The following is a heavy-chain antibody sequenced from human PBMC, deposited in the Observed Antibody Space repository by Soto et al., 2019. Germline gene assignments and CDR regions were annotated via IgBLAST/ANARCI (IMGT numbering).Heavy chain of an antibody. J-gene: IGHJ6*02. CDR2: IYYSGST. Sequence: SETLCLTCTVACGSIVGYDGSWIRQPPGKGLEWIGYIYYSGSTNYNPSLKSRVTISVDTSKNQFSLKLSSVTAADTAVYYCARYWFGELEDGMDVWGQGTTVTVSS. CDR3: ARYWFGELEDGMDV. D-gene: IGHD3-10*01. V-gene: IGHV4-59*01. CDR1: CGSIVGYD.